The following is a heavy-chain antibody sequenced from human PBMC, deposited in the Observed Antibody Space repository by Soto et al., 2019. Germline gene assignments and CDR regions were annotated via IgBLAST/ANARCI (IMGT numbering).Heavy chain of an antibody. V-gene: IGHV3-23*01. CDR2: ISGSGVST. J-gene: IGHJ4*02. Sequence: EVQLLESGGGLEQPGGSLRLSCAASGFTFSSYAMSWVRQAPGKGLEWVSAISGSGVSTYYADSVKGRFTISRDNSKNTLYLQMNSLRAEDTAVYYCAKEHHYSSSWSEFDYWGQGTLVTVSS. D-gene: IGHD6-13*01. CDR3: AKEHHYSSSWSEFDY. CDR1: GFTFSSYA.